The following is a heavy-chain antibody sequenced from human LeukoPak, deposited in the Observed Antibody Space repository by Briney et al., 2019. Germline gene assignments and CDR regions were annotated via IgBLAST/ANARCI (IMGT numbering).Heavy chain of an antibody. Sequence: GASVKVSCKASGYTFTGYYMHWVRQAPGQGLEWMGWINPNSGGTNYAQKFQGRVTMTRDTSISTAYMELSRLRSDDTAVYYCARLVYSSSWNFDYWGQGTLVTVSS. CDR2: INPNSGGT. V-gene: IGHV1-2*02. J-gene: IGHJ4*02. CDR3: ARLVYSSSWNFDY. D-gene: IGHD6-13*01. CDR1: GYTFTGYY.